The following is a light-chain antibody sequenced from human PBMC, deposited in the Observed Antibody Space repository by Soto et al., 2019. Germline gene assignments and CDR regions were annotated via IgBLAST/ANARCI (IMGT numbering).Light chain of an antibody. CDR1: QSVSSY. CDR3: QQRSIWPVP. J-gene: IGKJ1*01. V-gene: IGKV3-11*01. Sequence: EIVLTQSPATLSLSPGERATLSCRASQSVSSYLAWYQQKPGQAPRLLIYDASNRATGIPARFSGSGSGTDFTLTISSLEPEDFAVYYCQQRSIWPVPFGQGSKVAIK. CDR2: DAS.